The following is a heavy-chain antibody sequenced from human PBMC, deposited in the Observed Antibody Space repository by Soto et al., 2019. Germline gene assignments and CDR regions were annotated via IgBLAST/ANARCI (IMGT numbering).Heavy chain of an antibody. J-gene: IGHJ3*02. CDR3: ARVEEYSYADDAFDI. V-gene: IGHV3-30-3*01. CDR1: GFTFSSYA. CDR2: ISYDGSNK. D-gene: IGHD5-18*01. Sequence: QVQLVESGGGVVQPGRSLRLSCAASGFTFSSYAMHWVRQAPGKGLEWVAVISYDGSNKYYADSVKGRFTISRDNSKNTLYLQMNSLRAEDTAVYYCARVEEYSYADDAFDIWGQGTMVTVSS.